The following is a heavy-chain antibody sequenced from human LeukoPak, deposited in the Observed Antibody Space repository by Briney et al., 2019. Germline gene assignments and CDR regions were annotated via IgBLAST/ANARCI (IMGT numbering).Heavy chain of an antibody. CDR3: ARDAIAGATNWFDP. Sequence: SETLSLTCTVSDGSISDYSWSWIRQPPGKGLEWIGYIYYSGSTNYNPPLKSRVTISLDTSKNQFSLKLSSVTAADTAVYYCARDAIAGATNWFDPWGQGTLVTVSS. CDR1: DGSISDYS. CDR2: IYYSGST. D-gene: IGHD1-26*01. V-gene: IGHV4-59*01. J-gene: IGHJ5*02.